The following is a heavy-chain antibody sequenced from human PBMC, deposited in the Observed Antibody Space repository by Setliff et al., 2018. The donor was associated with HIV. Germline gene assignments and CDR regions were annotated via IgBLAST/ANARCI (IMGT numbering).Heavy chain of an antibody. D-gene: IGHD5-12*01. Sequence: NPSETLSLTCTVSGGSISGSSYYWGWIRQPPGKGLEWIGTIYYSGSTYNNPSFKSRVTISAGTSKNQFSLKLSSVTAADTAVYYCARDSRWLQFPYFDSWGQGTPVTVS. V-gene: IGHV4-39*07. CDR3: ARDSRWLQFPYFDS. CDR2: IYYSGST. CDR1: GGSISGSSYY. J-gene: IGHJ4*01.